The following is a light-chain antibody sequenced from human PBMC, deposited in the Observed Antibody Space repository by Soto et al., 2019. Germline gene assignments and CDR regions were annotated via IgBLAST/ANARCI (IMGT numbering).Light chain of an antibody. J-gene: IGKJ4*01. CDR3: QKYNSAPSLT. CDR1: QGISNF. Sequence: DIQMTQSPSSLSASVGDRVTITCRASQGISNFLAWYQQRPGKVPKVLIYAASTLQSGVPSRFSGSGSGTDFTLTISRLQPEDVETYYCQKYNSAPSLTFGGGTKVEIK. V-gene: IGKV1-27*01. CDR2: AAS.